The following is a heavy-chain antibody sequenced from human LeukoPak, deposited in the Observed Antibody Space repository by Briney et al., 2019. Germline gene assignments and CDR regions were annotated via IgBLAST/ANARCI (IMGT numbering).Heavy chain of an antibody. CDR1: GGSISSSSYY. D-gene: IGHD3-22*01. J-gene: IGHJ3*02. CDR3: ARRITMIVFDI. V-gene: IGHV4-39*01. CDR2: IYYSGST. Sequence: PSETLSLTCTVSGGSISSSSYYWGWIRQPPGKGLEWIGSIYYSGSTYYNPSLKSRVTISVDTSKNQFSLKLSSVTAADTAVHYCARRITMIVFDIWGRGTMVTVSS.